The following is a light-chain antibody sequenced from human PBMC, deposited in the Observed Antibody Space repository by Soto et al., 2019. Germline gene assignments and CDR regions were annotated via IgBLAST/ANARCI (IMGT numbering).Light chain of an antibody. CDR1: QDISNY. Sequence: DIQMTQSPSSLSASVGDRVTITCQASQDISNYLNWYQQKPGKAPKLLIYDASNLETGVPSRFSGSTSGTDFTFTISSQQPEDIATYYCQQYDNLPPLLTFGGGTKVEIK. J-gene: IGKJ4*01. CDR3: QQYDNLPPLLT. V-gene: IGKV1-33*01. CDR2: DAS.